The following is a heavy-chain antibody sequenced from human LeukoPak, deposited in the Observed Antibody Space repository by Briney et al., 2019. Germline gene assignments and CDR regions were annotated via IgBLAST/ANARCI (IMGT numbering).Heavy chain of an antibody. Sequence: GGSLRLSCAASGVTVSSNYMSWVRQAPGKGLEWVSVIYSGGSTYYADSVKGRFTISRDNSKNTLYPQMNSLRAEDTAVYYCTTGKTYDSSAYYTRFWGQGTLVTDSS. CDR2: IYSGGST. V-gene: IGHV3-66*01. D-gene: IGHD3-22*01. CDR3: TTGKTYDSSAYYTRF. CDR1: GVTVSSNY. J-gene: IGHJ4*02.